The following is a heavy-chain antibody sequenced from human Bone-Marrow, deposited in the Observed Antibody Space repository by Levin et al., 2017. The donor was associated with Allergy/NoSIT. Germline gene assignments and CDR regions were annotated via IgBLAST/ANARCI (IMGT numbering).Heavy chain of an antibody. CDR3: ARAFRGNSWYVDS. D-gene: IGHD3-10*01. J-gene: IGHJ4*02. Sequence: PSETLSLTCSVSGNSITSDNYYWSWIRQRPGKGLEWIAYIYYVGNTYYSPSLKSRLSMSVDTSKNQVSLNMTSVTPADTAVYFCARAFRGNSWYVDSWGQGTLVTVSS. CDR2: IYYVGNT. CDR1: GNSITSDNYY. V-gene: IGHV4-31*03.